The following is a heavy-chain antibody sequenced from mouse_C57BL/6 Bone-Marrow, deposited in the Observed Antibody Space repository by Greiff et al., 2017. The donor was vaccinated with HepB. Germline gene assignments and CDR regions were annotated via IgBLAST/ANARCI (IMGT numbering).Heavy chain of an antibody. J-gene: IGHJ3*01. D-gene: IGHD2-4*01. CDR3: ARGYDCWFAY. CDR1: GFTFSSYA. Sequence: EVKLVESGGGLVKPGGSLKLSCAASGFTFSSYAMSWVRQTPEKRLEWVATISDGGSYTYSPDNVKGRFTISRDNAKNNLYLQMSHLKSEDTAMYYCARGYDCWFAYWGQGTLVTVSA. CDR2: ISDGGSYT. V-gene: IGHV5-4*03.